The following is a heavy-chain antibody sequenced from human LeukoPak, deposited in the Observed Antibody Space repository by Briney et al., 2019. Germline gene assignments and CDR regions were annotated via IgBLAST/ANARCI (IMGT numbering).Heavy chain of an antibody. CDR2: IIPILGIA. V-gene: IGHV1-69*04. J-gene: IGHJ4*02. CDR3: ARDSLNYYDSSGYYYFDY. CDR1: GYTFTSYA. Sequence: SVKVSCKASGYTFTSYAISWVRRAPGQGLEWMGRIIPILGIANYAQKFQGRVTITADKSTSTAYMELSSLRSEDTAVYYCARDSLNYYDSSGYYYFDYWGQGTLVTVSS. D-gene: IGHD3-22*01.